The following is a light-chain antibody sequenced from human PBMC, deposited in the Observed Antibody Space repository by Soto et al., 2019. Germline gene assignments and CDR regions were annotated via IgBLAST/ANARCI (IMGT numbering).Light chain of an antibody. CDR2: DAS. CDR3: QQRSNWPPLT. CDR1: QKISSY. V-gene: IGKV3-11*01. Sequence: EIVLTQSPGTLSLSPGERATISCRASQKISSYLDWYHQKPGQAPRLLIYDASNRATGIPARFSGSGSGTEFTLTISSLEPEDFAVYYCQQRSNWPPLTFGGGTKVEIK. J-gene: IGKJ4*01.